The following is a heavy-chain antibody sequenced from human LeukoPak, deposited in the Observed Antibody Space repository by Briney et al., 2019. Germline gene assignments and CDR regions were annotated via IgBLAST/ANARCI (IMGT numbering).Heavy chain of an antibody. V-gene: IGHV4-30-4*08. Sequence: PSETLSLTCTVSGGSISSGDYYWSWIRQPPGKGLEWIGYIYYSGSTYYNPSLKSRVTISVDTSKNQFSLKLSSVTAADTAVYYCARGGEEGFWSGYYQDYWGQGTLVTVSS. D-gene: IGHD3-3*01. CDR1: GGSISSGDYY. J-gene: IGHJ4*02. CDR2: IYYSGST. CDR3: ARGGEEGFWSGYYQDY.